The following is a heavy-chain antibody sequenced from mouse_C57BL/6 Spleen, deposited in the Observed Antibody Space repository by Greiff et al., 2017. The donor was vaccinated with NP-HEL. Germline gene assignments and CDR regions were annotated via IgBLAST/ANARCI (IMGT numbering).Heavy chain of an antibody. Sequence: EVKLVESGGGLVKPGGSLKLSCAASGFTFSSYAMSWVRQTPEKRLEWVATISDGGSYTYYPDNVKGRFTISRDNAKNNLYLQMSHLKSEDTAMYYCARERYYGSSEVDYWGQGTSVTVSS. CDR2: ISDGGSYT. V-gene: IGHV5-4*01. CDR1: GFTFSSYA. J-gene: IGHJ4*01. D-gene: IGHD1-1*01. CDR3: ARERYYGSSEVDY.